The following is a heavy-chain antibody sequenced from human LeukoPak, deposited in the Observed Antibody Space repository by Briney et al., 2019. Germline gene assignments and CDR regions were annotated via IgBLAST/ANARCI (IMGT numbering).Heavy chain of an antibody. V-gene: IGHV4-59*01. Sequence: SETLSLTCTVSGGSISSYYWSWIRQPPGKGLEWIGYIYYSGSTNYNPSLKSRVTISVDTSKNQFSLKLSSVTAADTAVYYCARAHSGGYPFDYWGQGTLVTVSS. CDR3: ARAHSGGYPFDY. J-gene: IGHJ4*02. CDR1: GGSISSYY. D-gene: IGHD1-26*01. CDR2: IYYSGST.